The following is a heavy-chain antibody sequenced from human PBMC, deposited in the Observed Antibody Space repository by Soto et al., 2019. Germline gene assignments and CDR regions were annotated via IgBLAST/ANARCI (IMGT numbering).Heavy chain of an antibody. V-gene: IGHV4-59*01. D-gene: IGHD3-3*01. CDR3: ARDRGGTYYDFWSGYNPPSYYYYYGMDV. Sequence: SETLSLTCTVSGGSISSYYWSWIRQPPGKGLEWIGYIYYSGSTNYNPSLKSLVTISVDTSKNQFSLKLSSVTAADTAVYYCARDRGGTYYDFWSGYNPPSYYYYYGMDVWGQGTTVTV. CDR1: GGSISSYY. J-gene: IGHJ6*02. CDR2: IYYSGST.